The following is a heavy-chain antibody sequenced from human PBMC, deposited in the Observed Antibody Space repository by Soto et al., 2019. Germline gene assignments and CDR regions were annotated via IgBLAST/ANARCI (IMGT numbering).Heavy chain of an antibody. CDR3: ARDTYYYDSSGYYGRGIDY. J-gene: IGHJ4*02. D-gene: IGHD3-22*01. Sequence: LSLTCTVSGGSISSGDYYWSWIRQPPGKGLEWIGYIYYSGSTYYNPSLKSRVTISVDTSKNQFSLKLSSVTAADTAVYYCARDTYYYDSSGYYGRGIDYWGQGTRVTVSS. CDR1: GGSISSGDYY. V-gene: IGHV4-30-4*01. CDR2: IYYSGST.